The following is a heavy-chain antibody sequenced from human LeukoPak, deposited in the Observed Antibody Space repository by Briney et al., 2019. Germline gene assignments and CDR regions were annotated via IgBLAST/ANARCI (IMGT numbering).Heavy chain of an antibody. J-gene: IGHJ4*02. CDR2: IYYSGST. CDR3: AREGRYCSGGSCFRSLADY. D-gene: IGHD2-15*01. Sequence: SETLSLTCTVSGGSISSSSYYWGWIRQPPGKGLEGIGSIYYSGSTYYNPSLKSRVTISVDTSKNQFSLKLSSVTAADTAVYYCAREGRYCSGGSCFRSLADYWGQGTLVTVSS. CDR1: GGSISSSSYY. V-gene: IGHV4-39*07.